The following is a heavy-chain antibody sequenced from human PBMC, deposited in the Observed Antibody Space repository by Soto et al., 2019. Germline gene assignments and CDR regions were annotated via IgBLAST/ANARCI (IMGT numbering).Heavy chain of an antibody. J-gene: IGHJ4*02. D-gene: IGHD3-3*01. Sequence: SETLSLTCTVSGGSISSYYWSWIRQPPGKGLEWIGYIYYSGSTNYNPSLKSRVTISVDTSKNQFSLKLSSVTAADTAVYYCVREKYYDFWSGTFDYWGQGTLVTVSS. CDR2: IYYSGST. CDR1: GGSISSYY. CDR3: VREKYYDFWSGTFDY. V-gene: IGHV4-59*01.